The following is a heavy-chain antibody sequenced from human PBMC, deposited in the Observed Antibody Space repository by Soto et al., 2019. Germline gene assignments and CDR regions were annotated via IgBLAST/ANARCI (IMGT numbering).Heavy chain of an antibody. CDR1: GGTFSSYA. CDR3: ARVSNYYGSGSYCKTVDP. V-gene: IGHV1-69*13. Sequence: GASLKVSCKASGGTFSSYAISWVRQAPGQGLEWMGGIIPIFGTANYAQKFQGRVTITADESTSTAYMELSSLRSEDTAVYYCARVSNYYGSGSYCKTVDPWGQGTLVTVS. D-gene: IGHD3-10*01. CDR2: IIPIFGTA. J-gene: IGHJ5*02.